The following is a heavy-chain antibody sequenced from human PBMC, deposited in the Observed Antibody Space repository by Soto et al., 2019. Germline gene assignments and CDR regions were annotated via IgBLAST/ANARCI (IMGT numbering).Heavy chain of an antibody. V-gene: IGHV3-15*01. CDR2: IKTKTDGGTT. CDR3: TTGVTSRGMDV. J-gene: IGHJ6*02. D-gene: IGHD2-21*02. Sequence: GGSLRLSCAASGFTFSNAWMSWVRQAPGKGLEWVGRIKTKTDGGTTDYAAPVKGRFTISRDDSKNTLYLQMNSLRTEDTAVYYCTTGVTSRGMDVWGQGTTVTVSS. CDR1: GFTFSNAW.